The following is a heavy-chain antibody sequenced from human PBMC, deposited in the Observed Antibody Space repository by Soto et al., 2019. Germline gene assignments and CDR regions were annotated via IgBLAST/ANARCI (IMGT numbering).Heavy chain of an antibody. CDR3: AICITIFRVVIIQRCDAFDI. J-gene: IGHJ3*02. CDR1: GYTFTSSG. CDR2: ISAYNGNT. Sequence: APLKVSCKASGYTFTSSGISWLRQAPGQRLEWMGWISAYNGNTNYAQKLQGRVTMTTDTSTSTAYMELRSLRSDDTAVYYCAICITIFRVVIIQRCDAFDIWGQGTMVNVSS. D-gene: IGHD3-3*01. V-gene: IGHV1-18*01.